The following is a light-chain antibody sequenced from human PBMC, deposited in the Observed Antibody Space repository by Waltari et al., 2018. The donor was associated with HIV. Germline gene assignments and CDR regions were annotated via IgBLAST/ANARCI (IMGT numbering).Light chain of an antibody. CDR2: DVS. CDR1: SSDVGGYNY. CDR3: SSYTSSNYV. Sequence: QSALTQPASVSGSPGQSITISCNGTSSDVGGYNYVSWYQQHPGKAPKLMIYDVSNRPSGVSNRFSGSKSGNTASLTISGLQAEDEADYYCSSYTSSNYVFGTGTKVTVL. V-gene: IGLV2-14*03. J-gene: IGLJ1*01.